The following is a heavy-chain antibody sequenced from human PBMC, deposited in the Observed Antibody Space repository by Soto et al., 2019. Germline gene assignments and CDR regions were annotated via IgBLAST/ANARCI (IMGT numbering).Heavy chain of an antibody. J-gene: IGHJ4*02. CDR3: ARSTTAVAALVDFDY. CDR1: GYSFTSYW. D-gene: IGHD6-19*01. Sequence: ESLKISCKGSGYSFTSYWISWVRQMPGKGLEWMGRIDPSDSYTNYSPSFQGHVTISADKSISTAYLQWSSLKASDTAMYYCARSTTAVAALVDFDYWGQGTLVTVSS. V-gene: IGHV5-10-1*01. CDR2: IDPSDSYT.